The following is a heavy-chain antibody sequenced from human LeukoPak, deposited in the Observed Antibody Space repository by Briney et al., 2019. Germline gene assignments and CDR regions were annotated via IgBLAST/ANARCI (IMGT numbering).Heavy chain of an antibody. V-gene: IGHV4-34*01. J-gene: IGHJ5*02. CDR3: ARGTLGWFDP. D-gene: IGHD3-16*01. Sequence: GSLRLSCTASGFTFGDYAMTWVRQPPGKGLEWIGEINHSGSTNYNPSLKSRVTISVDTSKNQFSLKLSSVTAADTAVYYCARGTLGWFDPWGQGTLVTVSS. CDR2: INHSGST. CDR1: GFTFGDYA.